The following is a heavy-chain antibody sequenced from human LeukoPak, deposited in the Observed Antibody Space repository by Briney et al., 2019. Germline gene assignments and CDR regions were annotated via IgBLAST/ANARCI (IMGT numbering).Heavy chain of an antibody. V-gene: IGHV4-38-2*01. CDR1: GYSLSSGYY. D-gene: IGHD1-26*01. CDR3: ARYFEWELLLAYYFDY. J-gene: IGHJ4*02. CDR2: INNSAST. Sequence: SESLSLTCPVSGYSLSSGYYWGCIRQPPGKGLECIGSINNSASTYHNTSRTSRVTISVDTSKNQSSLKLSSVTAADTAVYYCARYFEWELLLAYYFDYWGQGTLVTVSS.